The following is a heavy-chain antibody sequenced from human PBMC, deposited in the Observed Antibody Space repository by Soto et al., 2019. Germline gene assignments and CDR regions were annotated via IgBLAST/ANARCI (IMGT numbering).Heavy chain of an antibody. CDR1: GGSFSGYY. J-gene: IGHJ4*02. V-gene: IGHV4-34*01. CDR2: INHSGST. D-gene: IGHD2-2*02. Sequence: QVQLQQWGAGLLKPSETLSLTCAVYGGSFSGYYWSWIRQPPGKGLEWIGEINHSGSTNYNPSLKSRVTISVDTSKNQFSLKLSSVTAADTAVYYCARKIVVVPAAILGGGFDYWGQGTLVTVSS. CDR3: ARKIVVVPAAILGGGFDY.